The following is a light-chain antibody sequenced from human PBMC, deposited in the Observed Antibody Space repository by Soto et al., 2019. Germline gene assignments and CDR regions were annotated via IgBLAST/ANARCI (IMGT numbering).Light chain of an antibody. CDR2: DAS. J-gene: IGKJ4*01. Sequence: VLTQSPTTLSLSPGERATLSCRASQSINSHLAWYRQKPGQAPRLLIYDASNRATGIPARFSGSGSGTDFTLTISSLEPEDFGVYYCQQRSNWPPVTFGGGTKVDIK. CDR1: QSINSH. CDR3: QQRSNWPPVT. V-gene: IGKV3-11*01.